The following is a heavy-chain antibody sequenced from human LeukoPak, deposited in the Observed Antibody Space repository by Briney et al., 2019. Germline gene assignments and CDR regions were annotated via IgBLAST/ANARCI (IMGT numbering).Heavy chain of an antibody. CDR1: GYSISSGYY. Sequence: PSETLSLTRTVSGYSISSGYYWGWIRQPPGKGLEWIGSIYYSGITFYNPSLKSRLTISVDTSKNQFSLKLTSVTAADTAVYYCARPLDTTFFNAFDIWGQGTMVTVSS. D-gene: IGHD2/OR15-2a*01. J-gene: IGHJ3*02. CDR3: ARPLDTTFFNAFDI. CDR2: IYYSGIT. V-gene: IGHV4-38-2*02.